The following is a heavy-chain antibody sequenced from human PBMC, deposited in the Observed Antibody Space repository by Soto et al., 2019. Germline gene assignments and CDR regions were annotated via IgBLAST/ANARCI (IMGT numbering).Heavy chain of an antibody. CDR2: LYYTGST. Sequence: SETLSLTCTVSGAPISSYSWSWIRQPPGKGLEWIGYLYYTGSTKYNPSLKSRVTFSVDTSKNQFSLNLNSVTAADTAVYYCAREGGDSGYGNFDYWGQGTLVTV. J-gene: IGHJ4*02. CDR3: AREGGDSGYGNFDY. V-gene: IGHV4-59*01. D-gene: IGHD5-12*01. CDR1: GAPISSYS.